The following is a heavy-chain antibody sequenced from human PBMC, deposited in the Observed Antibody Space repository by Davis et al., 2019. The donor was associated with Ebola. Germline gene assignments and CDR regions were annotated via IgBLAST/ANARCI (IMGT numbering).Heavy chain of an antibody. CDR3: TTAFEY. V-gene: IGHV3-74*01. D-gene: IGHD2/OR15-2a*01. J-gene: IGHJ4*02. CDR1: GFSFDNSW. Sequence: GESLKISCVVSGFSFDNSWMHWVRQVPGKGLVWVSGINGDGSNTFYADSVKGRFTISRDNAMNMVYLQMNSLRAEDTAVYYCTTAFEYWGQGTLVTVPS. CDR2: INGDGSNT.